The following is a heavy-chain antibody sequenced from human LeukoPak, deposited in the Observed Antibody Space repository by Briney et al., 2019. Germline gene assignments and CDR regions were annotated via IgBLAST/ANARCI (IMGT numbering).Heavy chain of an antibody. V-gene: IGHV3-7*03. Sequence: GGALRLSCAASGFTFSSYWMSWVRQAPGKGLEWVANIKQDGSEKYYVGSVKGRFTISRDNAKNSLYLQMNSLRAEDTAVYYCAREGGRGYSGYDFDYWGQGTLVTVSS. CDR1: GFTFSSYW. CDR3: AREGGRGYSGYDFDY. D-gene: IGHD5-12*01. J-gene: IGHJ4*02. CDR2: IKQDGSEK.